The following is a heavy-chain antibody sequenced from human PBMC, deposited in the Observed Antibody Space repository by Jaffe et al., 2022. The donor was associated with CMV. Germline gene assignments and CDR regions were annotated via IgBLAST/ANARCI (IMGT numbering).Heavy chain of an antibody. V-gene: IGHV4-39*01. J-gene: IGHJ3*02. D-gene: IGHD6-19*01. CDR1: GGSISSSSYY. CDR2: IYYSGST. Sequence: QLQLQESGPGLVKPSETLSLTCTVSGGSISSSSYYWGWIRQPPGKGLEWIGSIYYSGSTYYNPSLKSRVTISVDTSKNQFSLKLSSVTAADTAVYYCARLSGAVAAVKGAFDIWGQGTMVTVSS. CDR3: ARLSGAVAAVKGAFDI.